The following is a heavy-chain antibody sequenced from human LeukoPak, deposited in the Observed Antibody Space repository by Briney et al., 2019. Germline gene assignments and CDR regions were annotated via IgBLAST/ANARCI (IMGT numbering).Heavy chain of an antibody. Sequence: GSLRLSCTASGFTFSSYWMNWVRQAPGKGLEWIGHIYDSGTTDYNPSLKTRVTISADTSKNQASLKLSSVTAADTAVYYCARDAGFAVAGNSRFDPWGQGTLVTVSP. D-gene: IGHD6-19*01. CDR3: ARDAGFAVAGNSRFDP. CDR2: IYDSGTT. J-gene: IGHJ5*02. V-gene: IGHV4-59*12. CDR1: GFTFSSYW.